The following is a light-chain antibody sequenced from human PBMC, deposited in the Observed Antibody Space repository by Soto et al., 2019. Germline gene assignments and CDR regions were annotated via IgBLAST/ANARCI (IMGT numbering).Light chain of an antibody. CDR1: SSNIGTNT. CDR2: CDN. CDR3: AAWDVSLVV. Sequence: QSALTQPPSASGTPGQRVTISCSGSSSNIGTNTVLWYQQLPGAAPKLLIYCDNQRPSGVPDRFSGSKSGTSASLAISGLQCEDEADYYCAAWDVSLVVFGGGTQLTVL. J-gene: IGLJ2*01. V-gene: IGLV1-44*01.